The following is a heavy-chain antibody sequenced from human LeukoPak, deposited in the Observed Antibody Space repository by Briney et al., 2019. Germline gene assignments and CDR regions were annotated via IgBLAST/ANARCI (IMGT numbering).Heavy chain of an antibody. CDR3: ARDLSAFYSSGWYYFGY. V-gene: IGHV3-23*01. CDR2: ISGSGGST. CDR1: GFTFSSYA. D-gene: IGHD6-19*01. Sequence: GGSLRLSCAASGFTFSSYAMSWVRQAPGKGLEWVSAISGSGGSTYYADSVKGRFTISRDNSKNTLYLQMNSLRAEDTAVYYCARDLSAFYSSGWYYFGYWGQGTLVTVSS. J-gene: IGHJ4*02.